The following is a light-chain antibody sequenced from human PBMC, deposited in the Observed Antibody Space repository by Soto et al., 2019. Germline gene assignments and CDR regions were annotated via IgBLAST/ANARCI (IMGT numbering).Light chain of an antibody. CDR3: QQTYSIPPLT. CDR1: QSISRY. Sequence: DIQLTQSPSSLSASVGDRVIITCRASQSISRYLNWYQQKPGKAPKLLIHAASSLQSGVPSRFSGSGSGTDYTLTISSLQPEDFATYYCQQTYSIPPLTFGGGTEVE. J-gene: IGKJ4*01. V-gene: IGKV1-39*01. CDR2: AAS.